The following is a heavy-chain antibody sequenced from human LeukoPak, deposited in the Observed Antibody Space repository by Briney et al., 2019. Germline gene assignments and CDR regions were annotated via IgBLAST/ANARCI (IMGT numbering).Heavy chain of an antibody. CDR1: GGSISSSSYY. V-gene: IGHV4-39*07. CDR3: ARDGFYDSSGYYHNWVFDY. CDR2: IYTTGST. D-gene: IGHD3-22*01. Sequence: SETLSLTCTVSGGSISSSSYYWGWIRQPPGKGLEWIGRIYTTGSTYYNHFLKSRVTMAVDTSKNQFSLRLSSVTAADTAVYYCARDGFYDSSGYYHNWVFDYWGQGTLVTVSS. J-gene: IGHJ4*02.